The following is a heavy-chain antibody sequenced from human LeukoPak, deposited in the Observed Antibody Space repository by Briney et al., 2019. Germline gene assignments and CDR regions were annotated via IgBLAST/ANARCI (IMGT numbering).Heavy chain of an antibody. CDR2: INPNSGGT. CDR1: GYTFTGYY. D-gene: IGHD3-22*01. CDR3: AKDYYDSSGPCDY. Sequence: GASVKVSCKASGYTFTGYYMHWVRQPPGQGLEWMGWINPNSGGTNYAQKFQGRVTITRDTSISTAYMELSRLRSDDTAVYYCAKDYYDSSGPCDYWGQGTLVTVSS. J-gene: IGHJ4*02. V-gene: IGHV1-2*02.